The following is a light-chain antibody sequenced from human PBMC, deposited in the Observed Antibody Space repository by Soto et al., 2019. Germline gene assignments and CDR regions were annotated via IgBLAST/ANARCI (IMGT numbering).Light chain of an antibody. J-gene: IGLJ1*01. Sequence: QSVLTQPASVSGSPGQSITISCTGTSSDVGTYNYVSWYQQHSGKAPKLMIYEVSNRPSGVSNRFSGSRSGNTASLTISGLQAEDEADYYCSSYTDSSNYVFGTGTKLTVL. CDR2: EVS. CDR3: SSYTDSSNYV. V-gene: IGLV2-14*01. CDR1: SSDVGTYNY.